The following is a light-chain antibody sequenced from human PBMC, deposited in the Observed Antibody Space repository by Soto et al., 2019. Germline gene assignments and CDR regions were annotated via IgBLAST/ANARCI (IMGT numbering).Light chain of an antibody. J-gene: IGKJ4*01. CDR1: QSVSTTY. CDR3: EHYGSVPLT. V-gene: IGKV3-20*01. Sequence: EIELTQSPGTLSLSPGERATISCRASQSVSTTYLPWYQQKPGQAPRLLIYGASSRSTGIPARVSGSGSGADFTLTISRLEPVYLAVYYCEHYGSVPLTFGGGTKVEIK. CDR2: GAS.